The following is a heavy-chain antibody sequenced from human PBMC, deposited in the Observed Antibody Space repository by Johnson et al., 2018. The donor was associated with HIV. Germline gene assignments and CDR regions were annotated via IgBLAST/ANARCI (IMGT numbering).Heavy chain of an antibody. CDR3: AKEKDYGAFDI. CDR1: GFSFSSYG. J-gene: IGHJ3*02. Sequence: QVQLVESGGGVVQPGGSLRFSCAASGFSFSSYGMHWVRQVRGKGLEWVSGIGTIDDTYYSDSVKGRFTISRDNSKNTLYLQMNSLRAEDTAMYYCAKEKDYGAFDIWGQGTMVTVSS. V-gene: IGHV3-NL1*01. CDR2: IGTIDDT. D-gene: IGHD3-16*01.